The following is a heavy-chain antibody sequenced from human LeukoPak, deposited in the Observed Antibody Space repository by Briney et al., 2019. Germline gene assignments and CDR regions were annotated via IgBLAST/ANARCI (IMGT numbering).Heavy chain of an antibody. CDR1: GFTFSSYS. Sequence: KTGGSLRLSCAASGFTFSSYSMNWVRQAPGKGVEGVSSISSSRSYIYYADSVKGRFTISRDNAKNSVYLKMNSQRGEDTAVYYCARDRSYDSSGYYYGSFDYWGQGTLVTVSS. V-gene: IGHV3-21*01. CDR2: ISSSRSYI. CDR3: ARDRSYDSSGYYYGSFDY. D-gene: IGHD3-22*01. J-gene: IGHJ4*02.